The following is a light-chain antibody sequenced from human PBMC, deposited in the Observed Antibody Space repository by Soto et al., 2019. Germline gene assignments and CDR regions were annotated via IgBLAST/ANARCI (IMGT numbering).Light chain of an antibody. Sequence: QPVLTQPASVSGSPGQSMTISCTGTSSDVGGYKYVSWYQQHPGKAPKLMIYDVSNRPSGVSDRFSGSKSGNTASLTISGLQSEDEADYYCDSYTSSSSYVFGTGTKVTVL. CDR1: SSDVGGYKY. J-gene: IGLJ1*01. V-gene: IGLV2-14*01. CDR2: DVS. CDR3: DSYTSSSSYV.